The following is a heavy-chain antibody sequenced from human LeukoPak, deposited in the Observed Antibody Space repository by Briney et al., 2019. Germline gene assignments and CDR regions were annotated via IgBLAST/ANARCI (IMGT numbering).Heavy chain of an antibody. CDR1: GVTLSSYS. Sequence: GGSRPLSGAVSGVTLSSYSMNWARRAPGQGLDWGSYISSSSRTISNADSVKGRFTISRDKAKNSLYLQMNSLRAEDTAVYYGARDQGGGYSYGWQSFDYWGQGTLVTVSS. CDR3: ARDQGGGYSYGWQSFDY. CDR2: ISSSSRTI. J-gene: IGHJ4*02. D-gene: IGHD5-18*01. V-gene: IGHV3-48*01.